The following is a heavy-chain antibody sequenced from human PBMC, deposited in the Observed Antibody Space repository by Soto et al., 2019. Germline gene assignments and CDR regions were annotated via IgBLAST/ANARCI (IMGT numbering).Heavy chain of an antibody. CDR2: IYPGDSDT. CDR3: ARHDRGWYAVNYYGMDV. CDR1: GYSFTSYW. J-gene: IGHJ6*02. V-gene: IGHV5-51*01. Sequence: GESLKISCKGSGYSFTSYWIGWVRQMPGKGLEWMGIIYPGDSDTRYSPSFQGQVTISADKSISTAYLQWSSLKASDTAMYYCARHDRGWYAVNYYGMDVWGQGTTVTGSS. D-gene: IGHD6-19*01.